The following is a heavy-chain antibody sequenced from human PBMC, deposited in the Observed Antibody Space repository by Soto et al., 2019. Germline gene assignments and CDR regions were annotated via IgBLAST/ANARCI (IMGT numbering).Heavy chain of an antibody. V-gene: IGHV3-23*01. CDR1: GFTFSSYA. Sequence: GGSLRLSCAASGFTFSSYAMSWVRQAPGKGLEWVSAISGSGGSTYYADSVKGRFTISRDNSKNTLYLQMNSLRAEDTAVYYCAKVSYLEWTYSTCFDYWGQGTLVTVSS. J-gene: IGHJ4*02. CDR2: ISGSGGST. D-gene: IGHD3-3*01. CDR3: AKVSYLEWTYSTCFDY.